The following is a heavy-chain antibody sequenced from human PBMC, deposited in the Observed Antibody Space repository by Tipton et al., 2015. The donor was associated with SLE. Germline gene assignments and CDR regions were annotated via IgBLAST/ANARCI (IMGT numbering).Heavy chain of an antibody. CDR3: ARRRPGIAAAGSYWYFDL. J-gene: IGHJ2*01. CDR1: GGSFSGYY. V-gene: IGHV4-34*01. CDR2: INHSGST. D-gene: IGHD6-13*01. Sequence: LRLSCAVYGGSFSGYYWSWIRQPPGKGLEWIGEINHSGSTNYNPSLKSRVTISVDTSKNQFSLKLSSVTAADTAVYYCARRRPGIAAAGSYWYFDLWGRGTLVTVSS.